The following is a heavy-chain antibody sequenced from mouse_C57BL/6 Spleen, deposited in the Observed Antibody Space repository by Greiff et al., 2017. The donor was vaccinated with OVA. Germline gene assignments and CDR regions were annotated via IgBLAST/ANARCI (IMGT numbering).Heavy chain of an antibody. CDR1: GYTFTDYN. V-gene: IGHV1-22*01. D-gene: IGHD4-1*01. Sequence: VQLQQSGPELVKPGASVKMSCKASGYTFTDYNMHWVKQSHGKSLEWIGYINPNNGGTSYNQKFKGKATLTVNKSSSTAYMELRSLTSEDSAVYYCARGGDWDYWYFDVWGTGTTVTVSS. J-gene: IGHJ1*03. CDR3: ARGGDWDYWYFDV. CDR2: INPNNGGT.